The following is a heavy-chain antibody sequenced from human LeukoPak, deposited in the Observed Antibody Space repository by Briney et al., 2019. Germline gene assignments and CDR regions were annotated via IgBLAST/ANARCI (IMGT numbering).Heavy chain of an antibody. V-gene: IGHV3-11*06. CDR1: GFTSSDYY. CDR3: ARGIEATRRSAGTCNYFDY. J-gene: IGHJ4*02. CDR2: ISSSTSYR. D-gene: IGHD5-12*01. Sequence: GSLRLSCAASGFTSSDYYMSWIRQAPGKGLEWVSYISSSTSYRNYADSVKGRFTISRENAKNSLYLQMNSLRAEDTALYYCARGIEATRRSAGTCNYFDYWGQGTLVTVSS.